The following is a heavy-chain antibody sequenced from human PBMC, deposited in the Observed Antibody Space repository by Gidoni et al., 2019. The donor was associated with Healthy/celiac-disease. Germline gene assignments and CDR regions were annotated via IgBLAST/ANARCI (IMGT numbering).Heavy chain of an antibody. D-gene: IGHD3-16*01. CDR2: ISWNSGSI. CDR1: GFTFDDYA. CDR3: AKDMGRYGGYYYGMDV. J-gene: IGHJ6*02. V-gene: IGHV3-9*01. Sequence: EVQLVESGGGLVQPGRSLRLSCAASGFTFDDYAMHWVRQAPGKGLEWVSGISWNSGSIGYADSVKGRFTISRDNAKNSLYLQMNSLRAEDTALYYCAKDMGRYGGYYYGMDVWGQGTTVTVSS.